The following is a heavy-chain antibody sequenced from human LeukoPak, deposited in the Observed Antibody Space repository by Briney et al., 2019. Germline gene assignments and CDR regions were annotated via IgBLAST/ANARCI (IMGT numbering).Heavy chain of an antibody. J-gene: IGHJ5*02. V-gene: IGHV3-23*01. D-gene: IGHD3-3*01. CDR3: AKGGIGERGSTDA. Sequence: GGSLRLSCAASGFTFSTYAITWVRQAPGKGLEWVSSIGTSGNTYYADSVRGRFTISRENSRNTVYLQMNSLRVEDTATHYCAKGGIGERGSTDAWGQGTLVTVSS. CDR1: GFTFSTYA. CDR2: IGTSGNT.